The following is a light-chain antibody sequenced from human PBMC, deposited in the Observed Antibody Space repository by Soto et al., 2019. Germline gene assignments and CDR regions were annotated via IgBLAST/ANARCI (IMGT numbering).Light chain of an antibody. Sequence: DIQLTQSASFLSASVGDRVTITCRASQGISTFLAWYQQKPGKSPKLLIYAASILQSGVPSRFRGSGSGTDFNLKISRLQPEDFATYFCQQLNSYPLNFGGGTKVDIK. J-gene: IGKJ4*01. CDR1: QGISTF. V-gene: IGKV1-9*01. CDR3: QQLNSYPLN. CDR2: AAS.